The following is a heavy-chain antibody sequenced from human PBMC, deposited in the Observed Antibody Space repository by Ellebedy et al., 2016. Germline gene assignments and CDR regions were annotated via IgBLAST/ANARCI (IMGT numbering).Heavy chain of an antibody. Sequence: GESLKISXAASGFTFSSYSMNWVRQAPGKGLEWVSSISSSSSYIYYADSVRGRFTISRDNAKNSLYLQMNSLRAEDTAVYYCATFTIFGVVIMNYWGQGTLVTVSS. CDR1: GFTFSSYS. J-gene: IGHJ4*02. CDR2: ISSSSSYI. D-gene: IGHD3-3*01. V-gene: IGHV3-21*04. CDR3: ATFTIFGVVIMNY.